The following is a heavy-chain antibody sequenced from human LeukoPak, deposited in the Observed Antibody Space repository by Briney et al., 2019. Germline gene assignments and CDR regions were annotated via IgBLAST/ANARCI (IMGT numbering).Heavy chain of an antibody. CDR2: INPSGGST. D-gene: IGHD6-13*01. J-gene: IGHJ4*02. V-gene: IGHV1-46*01. Sequence: ASVKVSCKASGYTFTNYCMHWVRQGPGQGLEWMGIINPSGGSTSYAQKFQGRVTMTRDRSTSTVYMELSSLRSEDTAVYYCARGGSSWESDYWGQGTLVTVSS. CDR3: ARGGSSWESDY. CDR1: GYTFTNYC.